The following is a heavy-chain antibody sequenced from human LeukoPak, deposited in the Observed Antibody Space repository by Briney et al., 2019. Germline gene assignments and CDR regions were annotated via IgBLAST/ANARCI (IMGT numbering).Heavy chain of an antibody. Sequence: GGPQRLSCAASGFTFSSYWMTWIRQAPGKGPEWVANIKEDESERYYVDSVKGRFTISRDNAKNSLYLQMNSLRADDTAIYYCANEGGGAFDIWVQGTMVTVSS. CDR2: IKEDESER. J-gene: IGHJ3*02. CDR1: GFTFSSYW. CDR3: ANEGGGAFDI. V-gene: IGHV3-7*01.